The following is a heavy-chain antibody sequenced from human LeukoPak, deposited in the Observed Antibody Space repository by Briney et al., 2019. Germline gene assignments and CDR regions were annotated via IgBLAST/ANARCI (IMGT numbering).Heavy chain of an antibody. CDR1: GGSVSSGSYY. Sequence: PSQTLSLTCTVSGGSVSSGSYYWSWIRQPAGKGLEWIGRIYSSGSTNYNPSLKSRVTISVETSKNQFSLKLSSVTAADTAVYYCARSMVRGSGVMDVWGKGTTVTISS. V-gene: IGHV4-61*02. J-gene: IGHJ6*03. CDR2: IYSSGST. CDR3: ARSMVRGSGVMDV. D-gene: IGHD3-10*01.